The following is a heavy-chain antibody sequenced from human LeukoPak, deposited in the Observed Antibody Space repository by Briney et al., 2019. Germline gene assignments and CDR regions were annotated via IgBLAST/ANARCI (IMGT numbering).Heavy chain of an antibody. D-gene: IGHD1-26*01. J-gene: IGHJ4*02. Sequence: GGSLRLSCAASGFTLSSYAMHWVRQAPGKGLEYVSAFSRNGGTTYYANPEKARLTNSRYKCKNTLYLQMGSLRAEDMAVYYCARGEGGYFDYWGQGTLVTVSS. CDR3: ARGEGGYFDY. CDR1: GFTLSSYA. V-gene: IGHV3-64*01. CDR2: FSRNGGTT.